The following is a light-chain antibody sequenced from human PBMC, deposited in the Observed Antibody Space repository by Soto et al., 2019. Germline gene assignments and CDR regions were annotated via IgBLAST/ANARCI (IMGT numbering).Light chain of an antibody. CDR2: SND. CDR1: SSNIGSRA. CDR3: AAWDDSLNAVV. J-gene: IGLJ2*01. Sequence: QSVLTHPPSASGTPGQRVTISCSGSSSNIGSRAVDWYQQLPGTAPKLLIYSNDQRPSGVPDRFSGSKSGTSASLAISGLQSEDEADYYCAAWDDSLNAVVFGGGTKLTVL. V-gene: IGLV1-44*01.